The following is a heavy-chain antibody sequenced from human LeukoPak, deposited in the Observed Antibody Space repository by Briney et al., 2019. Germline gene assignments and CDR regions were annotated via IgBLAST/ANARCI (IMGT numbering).Heavy chain of an antibody. V-gene: IGHV3-23*01. CDR1: GFTFSSYA. CDR2: INGGGGST. J-gene: IGHJ4*02. Sequence: GGSLRLSCAASGFTFSSYAMTWVRQAPGKGLEWVSGINGGGGSTYYADSVKGRFTISRDNSKNTLYLQMNSLRAEDTAVYFCARVRGATIYEDYWGQGTLVTVSS. CDR3: ARVRGATIYEDY. D-gene: IGHD5-12*01.